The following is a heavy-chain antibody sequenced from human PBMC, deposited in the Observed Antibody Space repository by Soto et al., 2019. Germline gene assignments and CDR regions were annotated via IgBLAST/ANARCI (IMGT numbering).Heavy chain of an antibody. V-gene: IGHV3-23*01. Sequence: EVQLLESGGGLVQPGGSLRISCLASGFTFSRNAMSWVRQAPGKGLEWVSAISASGGTTYSADSVKVRFAVSRDNSNNTLYLQMDSLSAEDTAVYYCAKQRADFGSGSDTFYLDNWGQGSLVTVSS. CDR3: AKQRADFGSGSDTFYLDN. J-gene: IGHJ4*02. D-gene: IGHD3-10*01. CDR2: ISASGGTT. CDR1: GFTFSRNA.